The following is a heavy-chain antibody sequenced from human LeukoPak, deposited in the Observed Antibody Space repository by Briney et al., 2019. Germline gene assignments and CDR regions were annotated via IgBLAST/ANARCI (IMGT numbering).Heavy chain of an antibody. V-gene: IGHV1-2*06. D-gene: IGHD4-17*01. Sequence: GASVKVSCKASGYTFTGYYMLWLRQAPGQGREWLRRINPNSGGTINARKFQGRVTMTRDTSISTAYMELSRLRSDDTAVYYCARSYGDYGNHYYYMDVWGKGTTVTVS. CDR1: GYTFTGYY. CDR2: INPNSGGT. CDR3: ARSYGDYGNHYYYMDV. J-gene: IGHJ6*03.